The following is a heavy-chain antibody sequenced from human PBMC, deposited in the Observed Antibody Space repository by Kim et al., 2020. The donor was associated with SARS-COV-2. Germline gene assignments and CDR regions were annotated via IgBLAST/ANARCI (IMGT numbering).Heavy chain of an antibody. V-gene: IGHV4-59*01. CDR3: ARALSGFSFGYRY. D-gene: IGHD5-18*01. J-gene: IGHJ4*02. Sequence: NPSLKSRVTISLDTSKNQFSLKLSSVTAADTAVYYCARALSGFSFGYRYWGQGTLVTVSS.